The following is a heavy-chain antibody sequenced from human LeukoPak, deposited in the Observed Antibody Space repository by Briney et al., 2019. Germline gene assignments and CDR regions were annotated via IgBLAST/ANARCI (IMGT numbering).Heavy chain of an antibody. CDR1: GLTYRNYY. CDR3: ARYCSSTSCPFDY. CDR2: ISDDGSYA. J-gene: IGHJ4*02. V-gene: IGHV3-11*03. D-gene: IGHD2-2*01. Sequence: GSLRLSCAASGLTYRNYYFSWVRQAPGKGLEWISYISDDGSYANYADSVRGRFTISRDNAKNSLFLQMNSLRVEDTAVYYCARYCSSTSCPFDYWGQGALVTVSS.